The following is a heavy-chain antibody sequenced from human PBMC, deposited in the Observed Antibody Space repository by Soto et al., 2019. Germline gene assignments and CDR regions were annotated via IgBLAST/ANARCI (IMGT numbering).Heavy chain of an antibody. CDR3: GRISSHGDYDY. Sequence: QVQLQESGPGVVKPSETLSLTCTISGGSISGYYWTWIRQSPGKGLEYIGYIYSGNTNYNPTLNSXVTISVDTSKNHFSLKLSSVTAADTALSYCGRISSHGDYDYWGQGSLFTGSS. D-gene: IGHD3-16*01. V-gene: IGHV4-4*08. CDR1: GGSISGYY. CDR2: IYSGNT. J-gene: IGHJ4*02.